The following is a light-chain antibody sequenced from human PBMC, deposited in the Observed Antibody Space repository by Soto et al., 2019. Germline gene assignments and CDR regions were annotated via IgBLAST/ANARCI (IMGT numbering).Light chain of an antibody. CDR3: QHYNSYSEA. V-gene: IGKV3-11*01. CDR1: QSVSSY. J-gene: IGKJ1*01. CDR2: DAS. Sequence: EIVLTQSPATLSLSPVERATLSGRASQSVSSYLAWYQQKPGQAPRLLIYDASNRATGIPARFSGSGSGTEFTLTISSLQPDDFATYYCQHYNSYSEAFGQGTKVDI.